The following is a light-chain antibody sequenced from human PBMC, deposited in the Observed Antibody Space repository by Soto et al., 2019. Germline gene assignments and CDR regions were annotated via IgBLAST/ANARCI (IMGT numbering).Light chain of an antibody. CDR3: QQYNSYSWT. Sequence: IQMTTSPSTLSVSERDRVTITWRASQSISSWLAWYQQKPGKAPTLLIYDASSLESGVPSRFSGSGSGTEFTLTISSLQPDDFATYYCQQYNSYSWTFGQGTKV. CDR1: QSISSW. CDR2: DAS. V-gene: IGKV1-5*01. J-gene: IGKJ1*01.